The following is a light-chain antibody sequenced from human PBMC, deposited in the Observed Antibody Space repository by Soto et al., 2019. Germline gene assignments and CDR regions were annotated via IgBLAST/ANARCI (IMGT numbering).Light chain of an antibody. J-gene: IGLJ3*02. V-gene: IGLV2-23*01. CDR2: EAT. CDR3: CSYAGTSSWV. CDR1: SSNIGSYNF. Sequence: QSALTQPASVSGSPGQSITISCTGTSSNIGSYNFVSWYQQRPGRAPKLMIFEATKRPSGVPPRFSGSKSGNTASLTISGLQAEDEADYYCCSYAGTSSWVFGGGTKPPS.